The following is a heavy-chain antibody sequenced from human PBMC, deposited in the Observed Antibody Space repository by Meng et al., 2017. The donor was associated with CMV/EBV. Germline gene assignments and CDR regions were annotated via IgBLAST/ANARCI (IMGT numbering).Heavy chain of an antibody. Sequence: VQYQDGGTELGTSSETLSTASGVYGRCYGGYYVSRIRRPPGEGMGWIGEINHSRSTNYNPSLRSPVTRSVATSKNQFSLRLISLADADTAVYYCARVSMVRGEDWGQGTLVTVSS. CDR3: ARVSMVRGED. D-gene: IGHD3-10*01. V-gene: IGHV4-34*01. J-gene: IGHJ4*02. CDR1: GRCYGGYY. CDR2: INHSRST.